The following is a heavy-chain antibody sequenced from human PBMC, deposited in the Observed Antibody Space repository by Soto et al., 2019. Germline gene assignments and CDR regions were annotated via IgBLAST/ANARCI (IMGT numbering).Heavy chain of an antibody. CDR3: ARGGGSSPFDY. Sequence: GGSLRLSCAASGFTFSDHYMAWFRQTPERGLEWLAYISHRSLGIYHARSVKDRFTISRDDATDSLYLQLNSLRVEDTAVYFCARGGGSSPFDYWGQGTVVTVSS. V-gene: IGHV3-11*01. CDR2: ISHRSLGI. CDR1: GFTFSDHY. J-gene: IGHJ4*02. D-gene: IGHD6-6*01.